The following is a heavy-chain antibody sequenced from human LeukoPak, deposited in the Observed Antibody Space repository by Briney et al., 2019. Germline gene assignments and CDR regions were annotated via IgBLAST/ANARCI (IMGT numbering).Heavy chain of an antibody. Sequence: PSETLSLTCTVSGYSFSSGYYWGWVRQPPGKGLEWIGSIHHSGSTYNNPSLKSRVTISVDTSKKQFSLKLSSVTAADTAVYYCAREGYGSGAHPDALDIWGQGTMVTVSS. V-gene: IGHV4-38-2*02. CDR2: IHHSGST. CDR1: GYSFSSGYY. D-gene: IGHD3-10*01. J-gene: IGHJ3*02. CDR3: AREGYGSGAHPDALDI.